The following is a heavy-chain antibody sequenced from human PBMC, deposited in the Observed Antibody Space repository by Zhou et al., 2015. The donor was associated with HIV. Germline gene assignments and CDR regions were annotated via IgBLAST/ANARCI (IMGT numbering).Heavy chain of an antibody. CDR3: ARIKARDYDFWSGNPYGMDV. CDR2: INAGNGNT. V-gene: IGHV1-3*05. J-gene: IGHJ6*02. D-gene: IGHD3-3*01. Sequence: QVQLVQSGAEEKKPGASVKVSCKASGYTFTSYAMHWVRQAPGQRLEWMGWINAGNGNTKYSQKFQGRVTITRDTSASTAYMELSSLRSEDTAVYYCARIKARDYDFWSGNPYGMDVWGQGTTVTVSS. CDR1: GYTFTSYA.